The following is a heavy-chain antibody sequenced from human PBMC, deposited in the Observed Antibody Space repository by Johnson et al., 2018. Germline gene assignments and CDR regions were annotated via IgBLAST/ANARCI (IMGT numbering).Heavy chain of an antibody. D-gene: IGHD3-22*01. CDR3: AKDKDPNYYYSSGYYQHFYY. Sequence: QVQLVQSGGGVVQPGRSLRLSCAASGFTFSDYGMHWVRQAPGKGLEWVAVISYDASNKYHADSVKGRFPISRDNSKNTLYLQMNSLRDEDTAVYYCAKDKDPNYYYSSGYYQHFYYWGQGTLVTVSS. CDR1: GFTFSDYG. J-gene: IGHJ4*02. V-gene: IGHV3-30*18. CDR2: ISYDASNK.